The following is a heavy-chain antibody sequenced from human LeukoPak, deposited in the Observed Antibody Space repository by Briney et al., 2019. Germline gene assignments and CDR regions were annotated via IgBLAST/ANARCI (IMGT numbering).Heavy chain of an antibody. CDR3: ARAFVAARYFDL. V-gene: IGHV1-46*01. CDR1: GYTFTNYY. Sequence: GASVKVSCKASGYTFTNYYMHWVRQAPGQGLEWMGIINPSGGSTSYAQKFQGRVTMTRDTSTSTVYMELSSLRSEDTAVYYCARAFVAARYFDLWGRGTLVTVSS. J-gene: IGHJ2*01. D-gene: IGHD6-19*01. CDR2: INPSGGST.